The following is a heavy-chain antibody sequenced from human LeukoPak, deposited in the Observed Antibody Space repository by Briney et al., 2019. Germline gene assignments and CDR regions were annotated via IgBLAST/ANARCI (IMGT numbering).Heavy chain of an antibody. CDR1: GFTFSNYA. CDR3: AKASRQGAVASPLDY. V-gene: IGHV3-23*01. D-gene: IGHD6-19*01. CDR2: ISNTGVST. Sequence: PGGSLRLSCAAAGFTFSNYAMSWVRQAPGKGLEWVSAISNTGVSTYYADSVKGRFTISRDNSKDTLFLQMNSLRAEDTAVYYCAKASRQGAVASPLDYWGQGTLVTVSS. J-gene: IGHJ4*02.